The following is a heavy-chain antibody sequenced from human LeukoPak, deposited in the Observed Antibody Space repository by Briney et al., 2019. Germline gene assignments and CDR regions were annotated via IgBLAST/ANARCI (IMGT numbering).Heavy chain of an antibody. CDR3: ARVDGGYYDYIWGSYRHYYFDY. CDR2: IYNGDST. V-gene: IGHV3-53*01. D-gene: IGHD3-16*02. J-gene: IGHJ4*02. CDR1: GFTVSSNF. Sequence: GGSLRLSCAASGFTVSSNFMSWVRQAPGKGLEWVSVIYNGDSTDYAESVKARFTISRDNSKNTLYLQMNSLRAEDTALYYCARVDGGYYDYIWGSYRHYYFDYWGQGTLVTVSS.